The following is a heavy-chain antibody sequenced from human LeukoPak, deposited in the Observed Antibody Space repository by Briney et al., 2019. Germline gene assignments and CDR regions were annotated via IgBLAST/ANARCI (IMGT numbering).Heavy chain of an antibody. Sequence: SGGSLRLSCAASGFTFSIYAMSWVRQAPGKGLEWVSAISGSGGSTYYADSVKGRFTISRDNSKNTLYLQMNSLRAEDTAVYYCAKDAASITIFGVGNFDYWGQGTLVTVSS. CDR1: GFTFSIYA. CDR3: AKDAASITIFGVGNFDY. V-gene: IGHV3-23*01. J-gene: IGHJ4*02. D-gene: IGHD3-3*01. CDR2: ISGSGGST.